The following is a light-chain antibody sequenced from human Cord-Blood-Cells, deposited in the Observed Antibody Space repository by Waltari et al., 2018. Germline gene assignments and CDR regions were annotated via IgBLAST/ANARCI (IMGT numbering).Light chain of an antibody. V-gene: IGLV2-14*01. CDR1: RRHVGGYNY. Sequence: QSALTQPASVSGSPGQSITISCTGTRRHVGGYNYVSWYQQHPGKAPKLMIYDVSNRPSGVSNRFSGSKSGNTASLTISGLQAEDEADYYCSSYTSSSTVVFGGGTKLTVL. J-gene: IGLJ2*01. CDR2: DVS. CDR3: SSYTSSSTVV.